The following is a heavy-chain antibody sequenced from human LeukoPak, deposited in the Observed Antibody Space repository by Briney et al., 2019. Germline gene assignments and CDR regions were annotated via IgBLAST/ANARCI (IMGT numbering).Heavy chain of an antibody. D-gene: IGHD3-16*01. CDR1: GFTVSSNY. V-gene: IGHV3-53*01. J-gene: IGHJ4*02. CDR3: AGGGAKTPFDY. CDR2: IYSGGST. Sequence: SGGSLRLSCAASGFTVSSNYMSWVRQAPGKGLEWVSVIYSGGSTYYADSVKGRSTISRDNSKNTLYLQMNSLRAEDTAVYYCAGGGAKTPFDYWGQGTLVTVSS.